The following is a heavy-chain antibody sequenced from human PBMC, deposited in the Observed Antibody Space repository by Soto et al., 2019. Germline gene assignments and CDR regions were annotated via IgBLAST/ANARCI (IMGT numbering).Heavy chain of an antibody. Sequence: SETLSLTCTVSGGSISSYYWSWIRQPPGKGLEWIGDIYYSGSTNYNPPLKSRVTISVDTSKNQFTLKLSSVTAADTAVYYCAREYGDYVAYFDYWGQGTLVTVSS. V-gene: IGHV4-59*01. J-gene: IGHJ4*02. D-gene: IGHD4-17*01. CDR2: IYYSGST. CDR1: GGSISSYY. CDR3: AREYGDYVAYFDY.